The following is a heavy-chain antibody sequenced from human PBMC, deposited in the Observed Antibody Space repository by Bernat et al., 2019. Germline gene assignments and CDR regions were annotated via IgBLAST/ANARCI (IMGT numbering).Heavy chain of an antibody. V-gene: IGHV3-21*01. CDR1: GFTFSSYS. CDR2: ISSSSSYI. D-gene: IGHD2-21*01. J-gene: IGHJ6*02. CDR3: ASGFPYYSYGMDV. Sequence: EVQLVESGGGLVKPGGSLRLSCAASGFTFSSYSMNWVRQAPGKGLEWVSSISSSSSYIYYEDSVMGRFTSARDNAKNSLYLQMNSLRAEDTAVYYCASGFPYYSYGMDVWGQGTTVTVSS.